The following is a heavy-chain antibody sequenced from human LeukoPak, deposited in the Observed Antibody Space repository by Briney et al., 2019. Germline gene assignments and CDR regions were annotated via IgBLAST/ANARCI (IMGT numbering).Heavy chain of an antibody. V-gene: IGHV5-51*01. D-gene: IGHD5-24*01. Sequence: GESLKISCQASGYSFSSYWIAWVRPLPGKGPEWMGIIYPGDSDTRYSPSFQGQVTTSADKSTSTAYLQWGSLKASDTAMYYCARRVATIDFFDYWGQGTLVTVSS. CDR2: IYPGDSDT. CDR3: ARRVATIDFFDY. CDR1: GYSFSSYW. J-gene: IGHJ4*02.